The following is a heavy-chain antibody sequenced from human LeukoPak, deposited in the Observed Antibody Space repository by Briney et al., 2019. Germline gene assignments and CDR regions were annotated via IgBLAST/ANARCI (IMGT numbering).Heavy chain of an antibody. CDR2: IYYSGST. CDR3: ARGGVVTAPAAFDI. J-gene: IGHJ3*02. D-gene: IGHD2-21*02. CDR1: GGSISSGDYY. V-gene: IGHV4-30-4*01. Sequence: PSETLSLTCTVSGGSISSGDYYWSWIRQPPGKGLEWIGYIYYSGSTYYNPSLKRRVTISVDTSKNQFSLKLSSVTAADTAVYYCARGGVVTAPAAFDIWGQGTMVTVSS.